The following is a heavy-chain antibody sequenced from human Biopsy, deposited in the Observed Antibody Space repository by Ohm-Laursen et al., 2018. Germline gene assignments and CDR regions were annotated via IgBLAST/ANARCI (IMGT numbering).Heavy chain of an antibody. D-gene: IGHD3-3*01. Sequence: ASVKVSCNASGYNFNSYGISWVRQAPGQGLEWMGRISGYNGNTLYAQKFQHRVTMTTDTSTSTAYMELRSLTSDDTAVHYCARISITRLLDYWGQGTLATVSS. CDR2: ISGYNGNT. J-gene: IGHJ4*02. V-gene: IGHV1-18*01. CDR3: ARISITRLLDY. CDR1: GYNFNSYG.